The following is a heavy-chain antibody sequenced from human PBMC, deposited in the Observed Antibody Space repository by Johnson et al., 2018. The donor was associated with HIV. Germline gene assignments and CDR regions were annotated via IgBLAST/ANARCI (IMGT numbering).Heavy chain of an antibody. Sequence: VQLVESGGGLVQPGGSLRLSCAASGFTFSNTWMSWVRQAPGKGLEWVGRIKSKTDGETTDYAAPVKGRFTVSRDDSKKTLYLQMNSLKIEDTALYYCTTVTHSSGYYYDRAFDIWGQGTMVTVSS. D-gene: IGHD3-22*01. CDR1: GFTFSNTW. V-gene: IGHV3-15*01. J-gene: IGHJ3*02. CDR2: IKSKTDGETT. CDR3: TTVTHSSGYYYDRAFDI.